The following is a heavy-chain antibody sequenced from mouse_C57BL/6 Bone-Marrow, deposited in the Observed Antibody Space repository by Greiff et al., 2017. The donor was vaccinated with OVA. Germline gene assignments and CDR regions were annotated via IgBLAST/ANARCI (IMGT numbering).Heavy chain of an antibody. J-gene: IGHJ4*01. CDR3: ARQESLIYYYGFYAMDY. Sequence: EVQLQQSGPELVKPGASVKISCKASGYSFTGYYMHWVKQSSEKSLEWIGEINPSTGGTSYNQKFKGKATLTVDKSSSTAYMQLKSLTSEDSAVYYCARQESLIYYYGFYAMDYWGQGTSVTVSS. CDR2: INPSTGGT. D-gene: IGHD1-1*01. CDR1: GYSFTGYY. V-gene: IGHV1-43*01.